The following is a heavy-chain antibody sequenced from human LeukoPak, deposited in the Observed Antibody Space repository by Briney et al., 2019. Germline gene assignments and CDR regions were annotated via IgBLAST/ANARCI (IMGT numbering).Heavy chain of an antibody. V-gene: IGHV1-18*04. CDR1: GFTFTSYG. Sequence: ASVKVSCKPSGFTFTSYGISWMPQAPGQGLEWMAWISANNGDTHYAQRLQGRVTLTTDTSTGTAYMEVRSLRSDDTAVYYCARKGMGGPLGFWGQGTLVTVSS. CDR3: ARKGMGGPLGF. CDR2: ISANNGDT. J-gene: IGHJ4*02. D-gene: IGHD3-16*01.